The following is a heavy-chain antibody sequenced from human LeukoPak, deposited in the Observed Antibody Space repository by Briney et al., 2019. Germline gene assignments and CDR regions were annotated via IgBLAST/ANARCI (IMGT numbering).Heavy chain of an antibody. CDR3: AISIAARRVDFDY. CDR2: ICGSGGST. Sequence: PGGSLRLSCAASGFTFSSYAMSWVRQAPGKGLEWVSAICGSGGSTYYADAVKGRFTISRDNSKNTLYLQMNSLRAEDTAVYYCAISIAARRVDFDYWGQGTLVTVSS. J-gene: IGHJ4*02. CDR1: GFTFSSYA. D-gene: IGHD6-6*01. V-gene: IGHV3-23*01.